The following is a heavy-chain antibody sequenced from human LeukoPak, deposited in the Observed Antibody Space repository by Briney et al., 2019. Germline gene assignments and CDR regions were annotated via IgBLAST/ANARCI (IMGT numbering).Heavy chain of an antibody. J-gene: IGHJ4*02. CDR3: VKGFHFDW. CDR2: ISGSGTDT. V-gene: IGHV3-23*01. Sequence: PGGSLRLSCVASGFEFSIHDMSWDRQAPGKGPEWVSSISGSGTDTYYTDSVKGRFTISRDTSKNTLYMQMNNLRVEDTAVYYCVKGFHFDWWGQGTLVTVSS. CDR1: GFEFSIHD.